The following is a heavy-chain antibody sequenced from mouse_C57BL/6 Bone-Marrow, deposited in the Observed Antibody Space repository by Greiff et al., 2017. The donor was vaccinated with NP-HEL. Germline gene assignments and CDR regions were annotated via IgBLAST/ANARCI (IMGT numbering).Heavy chain of an antibody. CDR2: LWRGGST. D-gene: IGHD2-3*01. CDR1: GFSLTSYG. J-gene: IGHJ4*01. Sequence: VQLQQSGPGLVQPSQSLSITCTVSGFSLTSYGVHWVRQSPGKGLEWLGVLWRGGSTDYNAAFMSRLSITKDNSKSQVFFKMNSLQADDTAIYYCAKFYDGYYYYAMDYWGQGTSVTVSS. CDR3: AKFYDGYYYYAMDY. V-gene: IGHV2-5*01.